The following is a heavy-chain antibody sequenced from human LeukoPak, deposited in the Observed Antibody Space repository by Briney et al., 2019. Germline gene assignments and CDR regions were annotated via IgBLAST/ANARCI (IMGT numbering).Heavy chain of an antibody. V-gene: IGHV4-4*07. D-gene: IGHD3-10*01. CDR3: AREPRGRSGSFYMWDY. CDR1: GGSISSYY. J-gene: IGHJ4*02. CDR2: FYTSGST. Sequence: SETLSLTCTVSGGSISSYYWSWIRQPAGKGLEWIGRFYTSGSTNYNPSLKRRVTMSVDTSKNQFSLKLSPVTAADTAVYYYAREPRGRSGSFYMWDYWGQGTLVTVSS.